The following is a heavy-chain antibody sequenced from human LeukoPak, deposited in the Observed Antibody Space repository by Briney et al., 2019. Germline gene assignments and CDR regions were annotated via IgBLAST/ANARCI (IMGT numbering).Heavy chain of an antibody. Sequence: GGSLRLSCTASGFTFDDYAMHWVRQAPEKGLEWVSGISWNSGSIGYADSVKGRFTISRDNAKNSLYLQMNSLRAEDTALYYCAKDKGGDYPNYYYGMDVWGQGTTVTVSS. CDR1: GFTFDDYA. V-gene: IGHV3-9*01. CDR2: ISWNSGSI. D-gene: IGHD4-17*01. J-gene: IGHJ6*02. CDR3: AKDKGGDYPNYYYGMDV.